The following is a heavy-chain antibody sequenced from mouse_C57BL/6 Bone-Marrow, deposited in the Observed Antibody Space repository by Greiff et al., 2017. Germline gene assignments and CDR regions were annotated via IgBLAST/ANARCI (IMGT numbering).Heavy chain of an antibody. CDR3: ARGGY. Sequence: VQLQQPGAELVMPGASVKLSCKASGYTFTSYWMHWVKQRPGQGLEWIGEIDPSDSYTNYNQKFKGKSTLTVETSSSTAYMQLSSLTSEDSAVYYCARGGYWGQGTTLTVSS. V-gene: IGHV1-69*01. CDR1: GYTFTSYW. J-gene: IGHJ2*01. CDR2: IDPSDSYT.